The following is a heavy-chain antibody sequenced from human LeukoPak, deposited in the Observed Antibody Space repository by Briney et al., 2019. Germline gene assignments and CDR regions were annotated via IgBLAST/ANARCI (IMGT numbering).Heavy chain of an antibody. J-gene: IGHJ6*03. V-gene: IGHV4-39*07. CDR1: GGSISSSSYY. CDR2: IYYSGST. CDR3: ARGRVGATPNDYYYYYMDV. Sequence: SETLFLTCTVSGGSISSSSYYWGWIRQPPGTGLEWIVSIYYSGSTYYNPSLKSRVTISVDTSKNQFSLKLSSVTAADTAVYYCARGRVGATPNDYYYYYMDVWGKGTTVTVSS. D-gene: IGHD1-26*01.